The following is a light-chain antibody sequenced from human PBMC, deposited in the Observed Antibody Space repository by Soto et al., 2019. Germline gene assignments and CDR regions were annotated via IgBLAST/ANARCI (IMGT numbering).Light chain of an antibody. CDR2: DAS. CDR3: QRYDSLPPT. V-gene: IGKV1-33*01. Sequence: DIQMTQSPSSLSASVGDRVTITCQASHAINKYLNWYQEKPGKAPKLLIYDASNLQTGVPSRFSGNGSGTHFTFTISSLQPEYIATYYCQRYDSLPPTFGQGTRLDIK. CDR1: HAINKY. J-gene: IGKJ5*01.